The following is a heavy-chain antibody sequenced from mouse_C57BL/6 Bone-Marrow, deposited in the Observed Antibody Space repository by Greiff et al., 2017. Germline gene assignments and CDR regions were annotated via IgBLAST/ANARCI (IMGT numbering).Heavy chain of an antibody. CDR3: VRLVPPTAY. CDR1: GFSFNTYA. CDR2: IRSKSNNYAT. J-gene: IGHJ3*01. D-gene: IGHD1-1*01. V-gene: IGHV10-1*01. Sequence: EVKLVASGGGLVQPKGSLKLSCAASGFSFNTYAMNWVRQAPGKGLEWVARIRSKSNNYATYYADSVKNRFTISRDDSESMLYLQMNNLKTEDTAMYYCVRLVPPTAYWGQGTLVTVSA.